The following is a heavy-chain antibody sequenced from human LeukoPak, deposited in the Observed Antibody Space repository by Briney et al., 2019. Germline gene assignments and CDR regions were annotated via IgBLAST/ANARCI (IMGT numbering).Heavy chain of an antibody. CDR2: IFYNGST. V-gene: IGHV4-59*01. Sequence: PSETLSLTCTVSGGSISSYYWGWIRQPPGKGLEWIGYIFYNGSTNYNPSLKSRVTISIDTSKNQFSLNLSSVTAADTAVYYCARRPNWGPVFDYWAQGTLVTVSP. D-gene: IGHD7-27*01. CDR1: GGSISSYY. J-gene: IGHJ4*02. CDR3: ARRPNWGPVFDY.